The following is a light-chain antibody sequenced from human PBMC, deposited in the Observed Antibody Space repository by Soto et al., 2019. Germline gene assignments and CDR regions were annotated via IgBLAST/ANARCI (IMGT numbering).Light chain of an antibody. CDR3: NSYTSNNAYV. J-gene: IGLJ1*01. CDR1: STDVGAINY. V-gene: IGLV2-14*03. CDR2: DVS. Sequence: QPALTQPASVSGSPRQAITIPCSRTSTDVGAINYVSRYQQHPGTAPKLMIYDVSNRPSGVSNRLSGSKSGNTASLTISGLRAEDEADYYCNSYTSNNAYVFGTGTKLTVL.